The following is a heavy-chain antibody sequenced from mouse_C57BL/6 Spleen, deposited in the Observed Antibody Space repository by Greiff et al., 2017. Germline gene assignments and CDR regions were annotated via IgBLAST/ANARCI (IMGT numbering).Heavy chain of an antibody. J-gene: IGHJ3*01. Sequence: VQLQQSGAELVKPGPSVKMSCKASGYTFTSYWTTWVKQRPGQGLEWIGDIYPGSGSTNYNEKFKSKDTLTVDTSSSTAYMQLSRLTSADSAVYYCARSAYYSNGDWFACWGQGALVTVSA. CDR2: IYPGSGST. D-gene: IGHD2-5*01. V-gene: IGHV1-55*01. CDR1: GYTFTSYW. CDR3: ARSAYYSNGDWFAC.